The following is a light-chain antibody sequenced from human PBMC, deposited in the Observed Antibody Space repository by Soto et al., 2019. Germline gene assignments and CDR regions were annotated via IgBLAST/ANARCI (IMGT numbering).Light chain of an antibody. CDR3: SSYTSSSVV. Sequence: QSVLTQPASVSGSPGQSITLSCTGTSSDIGRYNYVSWYQQHPGKAPKLIIYEVSDRPSGISNRFSGSKSGNTASLTISGLRAEDEADYWCSSYTSSSVVFGGGTKLTVL. CDR2: EVS. CDR1: SSDIGRYNY. V-gene: IGLV2-14*01. J-gene: IGLJ2*01.